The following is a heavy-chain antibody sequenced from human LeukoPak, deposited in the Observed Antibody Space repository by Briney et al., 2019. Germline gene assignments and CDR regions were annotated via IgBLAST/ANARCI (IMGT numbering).Heavy chain of an antibody. D-gene: IGHD2-8*01. CDR1: GFTFSNYG. J-gene: IGHJ6*03. CDR3: AKDRCSNGIGCYYYYMAV. CDR2: IQYDGSNE. V-gene: IGHV3-30*02. Sequence: GGSLRLSCAASGFTFSNYGMHWVRPAPGKGLEWVAYIQYDGSNEQYADSVKGRFSISRDNSKNILFLQMNSLRAEDTAVYYCAKDRCSNGIGCYYYYMAVWGKGTTVTISS.